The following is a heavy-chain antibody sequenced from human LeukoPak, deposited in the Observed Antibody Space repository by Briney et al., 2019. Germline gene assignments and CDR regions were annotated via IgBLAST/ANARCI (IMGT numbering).Heavy chain of an antibody. CDR3: ARDLRVATKRTLGY. D-gene: IGHD5-12*01. Sequence: GGSLRLSCAASGFTFSDYYMSWIRQAPGKGLEWVSYISSSGSTIYYADPVKGRFTISRDNAKNSLYLQMNSLRAEDTAVYYCARDLRVATKRTLGYWGQGTLVTVSS. CDR1: GFTFSDYY. V-gene: IGHV3-11*01. J-gene: IGHJ4*02. CDR2: ISSSGSTI.